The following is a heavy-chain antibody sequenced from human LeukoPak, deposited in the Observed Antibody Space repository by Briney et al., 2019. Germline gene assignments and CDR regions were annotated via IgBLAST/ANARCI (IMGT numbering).Heavy chain of an antibody. CDR1: GFTFSDYY. Sequence: GGSLRLSCAASGFTFSDYYMSWIRQAPGKGLEWVSYISSSGSTIYYADSVKGRFTISRDNAKNSLYLQMNSLRAEDTAVYYCARDRFVARPPKPTAFDIWGQGTVVTVSS. J-gene: IGHJ3*02. CDR2: ISSSGSTI. D-gene: IGHD6-6*01. CDR3: ARDRFVARPPKPTAFDI. V-gene: IGHV3-11*04.